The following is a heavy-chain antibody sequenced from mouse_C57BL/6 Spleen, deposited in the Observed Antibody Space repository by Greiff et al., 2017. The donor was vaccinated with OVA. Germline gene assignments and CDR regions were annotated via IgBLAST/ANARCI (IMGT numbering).Heavy chain of an antibody. CDR2: INPGSGGT. CDR3: ARDSNYPFAY. Sequence: VQLQQSGAELVRPGTSVKVSCTASGYAFTNYLIEWVKQRPGQGLEWIGVINPGSGGTNYNEKFKGKATLTADKSSSTAYMQLSSLTSEDSAVYFCARDSNYPFAYWGQGTLVTVSA. J-gene: IGHJ3*01. V-gene: IGHV1-54*01. CDR1: GYAFTNYL. D-gene: IGHD2-5*01.